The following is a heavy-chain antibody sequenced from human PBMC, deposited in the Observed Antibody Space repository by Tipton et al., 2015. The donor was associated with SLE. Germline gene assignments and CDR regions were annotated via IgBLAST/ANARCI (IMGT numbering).Heavy chain of an antibody. Sequence: RSLRLSCSASGFIFRDYAMSWFRQAPGKGLEWVAFIEANGNGGTTEYAASVKGRFTVSRDDSRSIAYLQMNSLKTEDTAMYYCTRLYCTSAACNWFAPWGQGNLVLVSS. CDR2: IEANGNGGTT. CDR3: TRLYCTSAACNWFAP. V-gene: IGHV3-49*03. D-gene: IGHD2-8*02. CDR1: GFIFRDYA. J-gene: IGHJ5*02.